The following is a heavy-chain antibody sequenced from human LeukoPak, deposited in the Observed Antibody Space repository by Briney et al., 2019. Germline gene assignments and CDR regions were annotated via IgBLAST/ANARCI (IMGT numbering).Heavy chain of an antibody. CDR1: GFTFSSYA. CDR2: ISGSGGST. D-gene: IGHD1-26*01. CDR3: AKYQSYLTLFDAFDI. J-gene: IGHJ3*02. Sequence: PGGSLRLSCAASGFTFSSYAMSWVRQAPGKGLEWVSAISGSGGSTYYADSVKGRLTISRDNSKNTLYLQMNSLRAEDTAVYYCAKYQSYLTLFDAFDIWDQGTMVTVSS. V-gene: IGHV3-23*01.